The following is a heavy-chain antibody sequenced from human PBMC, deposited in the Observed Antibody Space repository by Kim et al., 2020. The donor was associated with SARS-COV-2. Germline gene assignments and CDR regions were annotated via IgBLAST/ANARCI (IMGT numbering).Heavy chain of an antibody. V-gene: IGHV4-39*01. Sequence: STEYNQSLKSRVTISVDTSKNQFSLKLSSVTAADTAVYYCAKIMVVNYFDYWGQGTLVIVSS. D-gene: IGHD2-21*01. CDR2: ST. J-gene: IGHJ4*02. CDR3: AKIMVVNYFDY.